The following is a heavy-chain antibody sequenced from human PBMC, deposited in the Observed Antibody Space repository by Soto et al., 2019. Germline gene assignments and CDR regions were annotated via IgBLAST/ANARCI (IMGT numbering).Heavy chain of an antibody. CDR2: ISYDGSNK. V-gene: IGHV3-30-3*01. D-gene: IGHD2-2*01. Sequence: GGSLRLSCAASGFTFSSYAMHWVRQAPGKGLEWVAVISYDGSNKYYADSVKGRFTISRDNSKNTLYLQMNSLRAEDTTVYYCARDWTPAAVRYYFDYWGQGTLVTVSS. CDR3: ARDWTPAAVRYYFDY. J-gene: IGHJ4*02. CDR1: GFTFSSYA.